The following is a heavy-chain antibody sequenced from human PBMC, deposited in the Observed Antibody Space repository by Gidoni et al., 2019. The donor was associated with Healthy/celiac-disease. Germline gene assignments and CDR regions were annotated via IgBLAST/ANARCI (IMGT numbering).Heavy chain of an antibody. V-gene: IGHV3-7*03. Sequence: EVQLVESGGGLVQPGGSLRLSCAASGFTFSSYWMSWVRQAPGKGLEWVANIKQDGSEKYYVDSVKGRFTISRDNAKNSLYLQMNSLRAEDTAVYYCARDVGWFDRCSWFDPWGQGTLVTVSS. CDR3: ARDVGWFDRCSWFDP. J-gene: IGHJ5*02. D-gene: IGHD2-15*01. CDR2: IKQDGSEK. CDR1: GFTFSSYW.